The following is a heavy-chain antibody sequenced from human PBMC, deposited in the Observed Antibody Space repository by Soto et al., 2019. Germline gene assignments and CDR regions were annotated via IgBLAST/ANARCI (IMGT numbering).Heavy chain of an antibody. CDR3: ARDQVSGNGMDV. D-gene: IGHD1-26*01. Sequence: ASVKVSCKASGYTFTGYYMHWVRQAPGQGLEWMGWINPNSGGTNYAQKFQGWVTMTRDTSISTAYMELSRLRSDDTAVYYCARDQVSGNGMDVWGQGTLVTVSS. CDR2: INPNSGGT. CDR1: GYTFTGYY. V-gene: IGHV1-2*04. J-gene: IGHJ6*02.